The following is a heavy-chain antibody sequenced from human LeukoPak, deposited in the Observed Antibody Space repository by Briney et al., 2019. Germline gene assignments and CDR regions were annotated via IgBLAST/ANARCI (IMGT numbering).Heavy chain of an antibody. Sequence: PWETLSLTCAVSGGSFSGYYWSWIRQPPGKGLEWIGEINHSGSTTYNASLKSRLTISEDTLKNQFSLKLTAVIAADTAVSYCARLLSSGRSDYWGQGTLVTVSS. J-gene: IGHJ4*02. CDR3: ARLLSSGRSDY. CDR1: GGSFSGYY. CDR2: INHSGST. D-gene: IGHD3-22*01. V-gene: IGHV4-34*01.